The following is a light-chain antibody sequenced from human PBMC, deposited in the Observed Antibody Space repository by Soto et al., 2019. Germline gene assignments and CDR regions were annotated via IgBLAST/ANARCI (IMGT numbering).Light chain of an antibody. J-gene: IGKJ1*01. CDR3: NQSVVSRWT. Sequence: EIVLTQAPGTMSLSPGERATLSCRASQSVSSSYLAWYQQKPGQATSLLIYDASNRATGIPARFSGSGSGTEFILTISRMEPEDFAVYYCNQSVVSRWTVGKGTPGDI. CDR2: DAS. V-gene: IGKV3-20*01. CDR1: QSVSSSY.